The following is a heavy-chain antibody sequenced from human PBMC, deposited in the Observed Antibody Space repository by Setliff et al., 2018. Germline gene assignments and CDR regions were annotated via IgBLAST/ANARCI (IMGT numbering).Heavy chain of an antibody. CDR3: ARDRKEIVVKPPAASLDY. CDR2: INPIFGTA. CDR1: GGTFTNYA. V-gene: IGHV1-69*05. D-gene: IGHD2-2*01. J-gene: IGHJ4*02. Sequence: EASVKVSCKASGGTFTNYAINWVRQAPGQGLEWMGGINPIFGTADYTQNFQGRVTITTDESTSTAYMELSSLRSDDTAVYYCARDRKEIVVKPPAASLDYWGQGTQVTVS.